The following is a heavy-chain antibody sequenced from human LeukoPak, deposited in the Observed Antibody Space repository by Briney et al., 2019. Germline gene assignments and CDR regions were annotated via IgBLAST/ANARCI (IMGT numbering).Heavy chain of an antibody. Sequence: PGGSLRLPCAASGFTFSSYAMSWVRQAPGKGLEWVSAISGSGGSTYYADSVKGRFTISRDNSKNTLYLQMNSLRAEDTAVYYCAKGRYCSSTSCYLNWYFDLWGRGTLVTVSS. CDR1: GFTFSSYA. CDR2: ISGSGGST. V-gene: IGHV3-23*01. J-gene: IGHJ2*01. CDR3: AKGRYCSSTSCYLNWYFDL. D-gene: IGHD2-2*01.